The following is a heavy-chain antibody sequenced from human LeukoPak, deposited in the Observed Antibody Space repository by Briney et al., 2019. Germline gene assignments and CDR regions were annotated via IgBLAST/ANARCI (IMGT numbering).Heavy chain of an antibody. CDR2: INPNSGGT. CDR3: ARREQQIRGDYFDY. CDR1: GYTFTGYY. J-gene: IGHJ4*02. Sequence: ASVKVSCKASGYTFTGYYMHWVRQAPGQGLEWMGWINPNSGGTTYAQKFQGRVTMTRDTSISTAYMELSRLRSDDTAVYYCARREQQIRGDYFDYWGQGTLVTVSS. V-gene: IGHV1-2*02. D-gene: IGHD6-13*01.